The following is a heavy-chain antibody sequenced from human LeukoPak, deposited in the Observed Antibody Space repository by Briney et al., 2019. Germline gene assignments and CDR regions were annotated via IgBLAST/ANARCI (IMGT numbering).Heavy chain of an antibody. J-gene: IGHJ4*02. V-gene: IGHV3-74*01. Sequence: PGGSLRLSCAASGFTFNSYYMNWVRQAPGKGLVWVSRINRDGSDTIYADSVKCRFTISRDNAKNTLFLQMNSLRAEDTAVYYCAREDFGVDYWGQGTLVTVSS. CDR1: GFTFNSYY. CDR3: AREDFGVDY. D-gene: IGHD3-10*01. CDR2: INRDGSDT.